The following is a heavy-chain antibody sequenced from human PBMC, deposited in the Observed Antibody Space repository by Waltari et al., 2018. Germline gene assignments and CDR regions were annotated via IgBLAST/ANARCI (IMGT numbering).Heavy chain of an antibody. CDR2: IQRRGRT. CDR3: ARDRGRGIYLDS. CDR1: GASMSSGDW. Sequence: QMQLQESGPGLVKPSGTLSPTCTVSGASMSSGDWWSWVRQPPEKGLEWIGQIQRRGRTNYNPSLESRVTISIDTSNNHFSLKVTSTTAADTAVYYCARDRGRGIYLDSWGRGTLVTVSP. V-gene: IGHV4-4*02. J-gene: IGHJ4*02. D-gene: IGHD2-15*01.